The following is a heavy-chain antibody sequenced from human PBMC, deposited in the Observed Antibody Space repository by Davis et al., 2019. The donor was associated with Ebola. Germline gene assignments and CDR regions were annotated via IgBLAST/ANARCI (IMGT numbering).Heavy chain of an antibody. CDR2: INHSGST. J-gene: IGHJ4*02. CDR3: ARLWSSGWYGGLYFDY. D-gene: IGHD6-19*01. Sequence: SETLSLTCAVYGGSFSGYYWSWIRQPPGKGLEWIGEINHSGSTNYNPSLKSRVTISVDTSKNQFSLKLSSVTAADTAVYYCARLWSSGWYGGLYFDYWGQGTLVTVSS. V-gene: IGHV4-34*01. CDR1: GGSFSGYY.